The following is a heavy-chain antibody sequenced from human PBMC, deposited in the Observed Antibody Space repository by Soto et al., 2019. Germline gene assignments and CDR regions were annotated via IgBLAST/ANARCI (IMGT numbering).Heavy chain of an antibody. J-gene: IGHJ4*02. CDR2: ISWNSVGI. D-gene: IGHD1-26*01. CDR1: GFTFDDYT. V-gene: IGHV3-9*01. CDR3: AKADRGPIAGATVDY. Sequence: EVQLVESGGGLVQPGRSLRLSCAASGFTFDDYTMHWVRQAPGKGLEWVSGISWNSVGIGYADSVKGRFTISRDNAKNSLYLQMNSLRAEDTALYYCAKADRGPIAGATVDYWGQGTLVTVSS.